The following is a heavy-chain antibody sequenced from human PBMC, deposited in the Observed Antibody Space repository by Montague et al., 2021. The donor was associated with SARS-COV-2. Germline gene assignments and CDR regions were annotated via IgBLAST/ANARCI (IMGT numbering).Heavy chain of an antibody. CDR1: GGSFGDDH. Sequence: SETLSLTCGVYGGSFGDDHWSWIRQPPGKGLEWIGDIKQSGSTNXNPSLKSRVTISVDTSRNQFSLKLTSVTAADTAVYFCARGHLSVSMIVVVFTSASYYFDYWGQGALVTVSP. CDR3: ARGHLSVSMIVVVFTSASYYFDY. D-gene: IGHD3-22*01. J-gene: IGHJ4*02. V-gene: IGHV4-34*01. CDR2: IKQSGST.